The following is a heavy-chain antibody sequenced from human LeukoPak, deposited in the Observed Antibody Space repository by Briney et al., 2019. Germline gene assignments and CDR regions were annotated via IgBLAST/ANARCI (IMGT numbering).Heavy chain of an antibody. CDR1: GFTFSRYW. CDR2: INSDGSDI. CDR3: ARGSLGDGSLLVDY. J-gene: IGHJ4*02. Sequence: PGGSPRLSCAASGFTFSRYWMHWVRQAPGKGLVWVSRINSDGSDITYADSVKGRFTISRDNAKNTVYLQMNSLRVEDTAVYYCARGSLGDGSLLVDYWGQGTLVTVSS. D-gene: IGHD1-26*01. V-gene: IGHV3-74*01.